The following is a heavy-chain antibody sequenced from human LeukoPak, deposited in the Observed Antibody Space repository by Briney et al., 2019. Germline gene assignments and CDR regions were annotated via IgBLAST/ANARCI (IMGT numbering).Heavy chain of an antibody. V-gene: IGHV1-69*04. D-gene: IGHD3-10*01. Sequence: ASVKVSCKTSRDTFISYAISWVRQAPGQGLEWMGRIIPILGIANYAQKFQGRVTITADKSTSTAYMELSSLRSEDTAVYYCASSVGSGRPSVYNWFDPWGQGTLVTVSS. CDR1: RDTFISYA. CDR3: ASSVGSGRPSVYNWFDP. J-gene: IGHJ5*02. CDR2: IIPILGIA.